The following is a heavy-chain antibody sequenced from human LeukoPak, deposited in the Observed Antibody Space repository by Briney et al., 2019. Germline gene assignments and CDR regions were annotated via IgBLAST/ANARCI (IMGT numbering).Heavy chain of an antibody. V-gene: IGHV4-4*02. CDR1: GFTFRDAW. J-gene: IGHJ4*02. CDR2: IYYSGST. D-gene: IGHD2-21*02. Sequence: GSLRLSCAASGFTFRDAWMSWVRQAPGKGLEWIGSIYYSGSTYYNPSLKSRVTISVDTSKNQFSLKLSSVTAADTAVYYCARDLRRWEVVTGQTDYWGQGTLVTVSS. CDR3: ARDLRRWEVVTGQTDY.